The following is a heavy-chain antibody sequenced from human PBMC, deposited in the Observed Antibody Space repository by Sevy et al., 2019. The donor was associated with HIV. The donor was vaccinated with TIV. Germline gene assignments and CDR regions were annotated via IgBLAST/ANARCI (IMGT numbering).Heavy chain of an antibody. D-gene: IGHD3-16*01. V-gene: IGHV3-7*01. J-gene: IGHJ4*02. CDR1: GFTFSAYW. CDR2: IKKDGSKK. CDR3: ARLKLHYDPYYFDL. Sequence: GGSLRLSCAASGFTFSAYWMSWVSQAPEKGLEWVANIKKDGSKKYYVDSVKGGFIMSRDNAKDSLYLEMNSLRAEDTAVYYCARLKLHYDPYYFDLWGQGTLVTVSS.